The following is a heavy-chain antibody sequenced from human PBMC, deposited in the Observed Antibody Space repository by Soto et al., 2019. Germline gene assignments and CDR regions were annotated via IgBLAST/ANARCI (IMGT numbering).Heavy chain of an antibody. CDR1: GFHFISYS. J-gene: IGHJ4*02. V-gene: IGHV3-23*01. Sequence: GGSLRVSCAASGFHFISYSRSWVRQAPGKGLEWVSAISGSGGSTYYADSVKGRFTISRDNSKNTLYLQMNSLRAEDTAVYYCAKDDVWGSYRPTYYFDYWGQGTLVTVSS. D-gene: IGHD3-16*02. CDR2: ISGSGGST. CDR3: AKDDVWGSYRPTYYFDY.